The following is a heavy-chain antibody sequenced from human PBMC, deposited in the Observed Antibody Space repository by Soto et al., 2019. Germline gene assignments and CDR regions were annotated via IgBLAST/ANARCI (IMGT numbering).Heavy chain of an antibody. J-gene: IGHJ5*02. Sequence: GASVKVSCKASGYTFTSYGISWVRQAPGKGLEWMGWISAYNGNTNYAQKLQGRVTMTTDTSTSTAYMELRSLRSDDTAVYYCARDPHGWYGLWHWFDPWGQGTLVTVSS. V-gene: IGHV1-18*04. CDR2: ISAYNGNT. CDR1: GYTFTSYG. CDR3: ARDPHGWYGLWHWFDP. D-gene: IGHD6-19*01.